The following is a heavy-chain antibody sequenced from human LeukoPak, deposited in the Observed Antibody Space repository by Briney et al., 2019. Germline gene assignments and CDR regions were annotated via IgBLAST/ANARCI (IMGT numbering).Heavy chain of an antibody. CDR2: MRNGGNTK. D-gene: IGHD6-13*01. J-gene: IGHJ4*02. V-gene: IGHV3-30*02. Sequence: GGSLRLSCAASGFTVSNNYMSWVRQAPGRGLEWVSFMRNGGNTKYYADSVKGRFTISGDNSKNSLILQMNCLRLEDTAVYYCATVGQQLVDGPLDDWGQGTLVTVSS. CDR3: ATVGQQLVDGPLDD. CDR1: GFTVSNNY.